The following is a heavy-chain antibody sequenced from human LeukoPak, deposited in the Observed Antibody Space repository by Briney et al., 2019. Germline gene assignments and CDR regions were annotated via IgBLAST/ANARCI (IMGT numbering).Heavy chain of an antibody. D-gene: IGHD6-19*01. J-gene: IGHJ5*02. CDR2: INHSGST. V-gene: IGHV4-34*01. Sequence: SETLSLTCAVYGGSFSGYYWSWIRQPPGKGLEWIGEINHSGSTNYNPSLKSRVTISVDTSKNQFSLKLSSVTAADTAVYYCARTPTLPPKKYSRGWYSRRPDLFDPWGQGTLVTVSS. CDR3: ARTPTLPPKKYSRGWYSRRPDLFDP. CDR1: GGSFSGYY.